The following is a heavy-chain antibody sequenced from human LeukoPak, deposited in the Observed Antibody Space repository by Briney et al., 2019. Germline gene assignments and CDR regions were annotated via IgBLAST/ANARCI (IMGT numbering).Heavy chain of an antibody. Sequence: SETLSLTCTVSGDSISSGIYYWGWIRQPAGKGLEWIGRIYTSGSTNYNPSLKSRVTISVDTSKNQFSLKLSSVTAADTAVYYCARDTLSPPFNYYYYMDVWGKGTTVTVSS. D-gene: IGHD3-10*01. CDR1: GDSISSGIYY. CDR3: ARDTLSPPFNYYYYMDV. J-gene: IGHJ6*03. V-gene: IGHV4-61*02. CDR2: IYTSGST.